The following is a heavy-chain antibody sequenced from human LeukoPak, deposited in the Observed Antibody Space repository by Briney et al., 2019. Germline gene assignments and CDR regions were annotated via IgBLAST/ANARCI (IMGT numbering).Heavy chain of an antibody. D-gene: IGHD2-15*01. CDR1: GFTFSSSA. J-gene: IGHJ1*01. V-gene: IGHV3-15*01. Sequence: GGSLRLSCAASGFTFSSSAMSWVRQVPGKGLEWVGRIRSQTAGGTTGFAAPVKGRFSISRDDSKNSLYLQMNSLTSEDTAVYYCAHGSAQYYEYWGQGTLVTVSS. CDR3: AHGSAQYYEY. CDR2: IRSQTAGGTT.